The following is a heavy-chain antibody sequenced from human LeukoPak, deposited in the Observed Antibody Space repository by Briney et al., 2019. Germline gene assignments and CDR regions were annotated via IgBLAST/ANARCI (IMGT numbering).Heavy chain of an antibody. CDR1: GFTFDEYT. D-gene: IGHD3-9*01. J-gene: IGHJ4*02. Sequence: GGSLRLSCAASGFTFDEYTMHWVRQAPGKGLDWVSLITRDAYSTYYADSVKGRFTISRDNIKNSLYLQMNNLRPVDTALYYCATEKWRYFDNWGRGTLVTVSS. CDR3: ATEKWRYFDN. V-gene: IGHV3-43*01. CDR2: ITRDAYST.